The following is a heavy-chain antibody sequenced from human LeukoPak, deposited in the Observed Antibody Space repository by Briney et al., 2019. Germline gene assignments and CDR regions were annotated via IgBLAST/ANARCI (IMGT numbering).Heavy chain of an antibody. Sequence: PGGSLRLSCAASGFTFSSYSMNWVRQAPGKGLEWVSSISSSSSYIYYADSVKGRFTISRDNAKNSLYLQMNSLRAEDTAVYYCARGSRDGYIIDYWGQGTLVTVSS. CDR2: ISSSSSYI. J-gene: IGHJ4*02. CDR1: GFTFSSYS. CDR3: ARGSRDGYIIDY. D-gene: IGHD5-24*01. V-gene: IGHV3-21*01.